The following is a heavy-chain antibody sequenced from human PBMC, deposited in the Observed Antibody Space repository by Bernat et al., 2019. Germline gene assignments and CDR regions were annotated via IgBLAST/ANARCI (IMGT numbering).Heavy chain of an antibody. D-gene: IGHD2-8*02. CDR1: GFTFSSFE. CDR2: ISGSGSTI. Sequence: EEQLVESGGGLVQPGGSLRLSCAASGFTFSSFEMNWVRQAPGKGLEWVSYISGSGSTIYADSVKGRFTISRDNAENSLYLQMNSLRAEDTAVYYCAREGDVVLAPPVYAFDVWGQGTMVTVSS. V-gene: IGHV3-48*03. CDR3: AREGDVVLAPPVYAFDV. J-gene: IGHJ3*01.